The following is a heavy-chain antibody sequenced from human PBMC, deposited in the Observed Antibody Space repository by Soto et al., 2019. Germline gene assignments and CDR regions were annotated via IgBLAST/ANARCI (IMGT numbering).Heavy chain of an antibody. CDR2: ISTSSTYI. Sequence: GGSLRLSCAASGGSFSAYSMNWVRQAPGKGLEWVSSISTSSTYIYYADSVKGRFTISRDNAKNSLFLQMNSLRAEDTAVYYCARLGCSGGTCSIYYFDSRGQGTLVTVSS. CDR3: ARLGCSGGTCSIYYFDS. V-gene: IGHV3-21*01. D-gene: IGHD2-15*01. CDR1: GGSFSAYS. J-gene: IGHJ4*02.